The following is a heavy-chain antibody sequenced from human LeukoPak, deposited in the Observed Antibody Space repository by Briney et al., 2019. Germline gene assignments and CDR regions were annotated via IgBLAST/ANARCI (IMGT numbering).Heavy chain of an antibody. CDR1: GFTFDLFG. J-gene: IGHJ3*02. V-gene: IGHV3-33*06. CDR3: AKGVQRALDI. D-gene: IGHD2-2*01. Sequence: GRSLTLSCAASGFTFDLFGMHWVRQAPGKGLEWVAGIWFDGSLKYYAESVKGRFTISRDNSKNTLFLEMNSLRAEDTAVYYCAKGVQRALDIWGQGTMVTVSS. CDR2: IWFDGSLK.